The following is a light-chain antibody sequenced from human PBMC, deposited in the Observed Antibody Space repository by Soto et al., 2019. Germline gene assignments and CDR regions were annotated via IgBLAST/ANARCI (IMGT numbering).Light chain of an antibody. V-gene: IGKV3-11*01. CDR1: QSVGSY. CDR3: QQRSNWPLT. J-gene: IGKJ4*01. Sequence: EIVLIQSPATLSLSPGERATLSCRASQSVGSYLAWYQQRPGQAPRLLIYDASNRVAGIPARFSGSGSGTDFTLTISSLEPEDFAVYYCQQRSNWPLTFGGGTNIEIK. CDR2: DAS.